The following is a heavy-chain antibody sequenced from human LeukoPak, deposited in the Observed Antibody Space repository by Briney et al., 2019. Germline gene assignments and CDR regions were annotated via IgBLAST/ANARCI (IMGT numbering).Heavy chain of an antibody. D-gene: IGHD7-27*01. J-gene: IGHJ3*02. V-gene: IGHV4-31*03. CDR1: GGSISSGGHY. Sequence: SETLSLTCTVSGGSISSGGHYWSWIHLHPGKGLERIGNVIYTRKTYYNPSLKSRLTTPVDTSTPQFSLQLTPLTAPDSPSYYLAGGPTGDLYAFEIWGQRTMVTVSS. CDR2: VIYTRKT. CDR3: AGGPTGDLYAFEI.